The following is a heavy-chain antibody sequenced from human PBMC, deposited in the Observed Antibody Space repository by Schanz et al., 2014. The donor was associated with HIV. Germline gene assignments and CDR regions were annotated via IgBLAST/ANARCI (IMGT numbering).Heavy chain of an antibody. D-gene: IGHD1-1*01. CDR3: ARDIKYDDPFQYGMDG. Sequence: QVQLVQSGAEVKKPGSSVKVFCRASGGTFINYAFSWVRQAPGQGLEWMGGIIPLSGTPFYAQKFQGRVAITADKSTGTVYMDLGSLTSEDTAVYFCARDIKYDDPFQYGMDGWGQGTTVSVSS. CDR2: IIPLSGTP. CDR1: GGTFINYA. J-gene: IGHJ6*02. V-gene: IGHV1-69*06.